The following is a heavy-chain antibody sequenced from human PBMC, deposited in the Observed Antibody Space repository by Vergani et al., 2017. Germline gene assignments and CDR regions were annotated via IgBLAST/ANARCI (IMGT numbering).Heavy chain of an antibody. Sequence: EVQLLESGGGGGQPGGGGREGGGEGRVTLRRKERKGVRQDRGKGLEVVGRKKSKTDGGTTDYAAPVKGRFTISRDDSKNTLYLQINSLKTEDTAVYYCTTDPHCIVGATNGYFDYWGQGTLVTVSS. D-gene: IGHD1-26*01. CDR2: KKSKTDGGTT. CDR1: RVTLRRKE. CDR3: TTDPHCIVGATNGYFDY. V-gene: IGHV3-15*01. J-gene: IGHJ4*02.